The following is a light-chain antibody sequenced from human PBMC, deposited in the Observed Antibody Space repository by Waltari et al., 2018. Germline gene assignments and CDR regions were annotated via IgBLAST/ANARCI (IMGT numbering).Light chain of an antibody. CDR2: GAS. J-gene: IGKJ2*01. CDR1: QSVSSSY. V-gene: IGKV3-20*01. Sequence: EIVLTQSPGTLSLSPGERATLSCRASQSVSSSYLAWYQQKPGQAPRLLIYGASSRATGIPDRISGSGSGTDFTLTISRLEPEDFAVYYCQQYGSSPPNTFGQGTKLENK. CDR3: QQYGSSPPNT.